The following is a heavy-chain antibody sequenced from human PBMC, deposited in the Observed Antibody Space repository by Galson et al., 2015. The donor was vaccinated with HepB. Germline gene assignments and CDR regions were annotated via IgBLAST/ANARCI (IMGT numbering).Heavy chain of an antibody. CDR3: AKDMATLVGAHDY. CDR1: GFIFSTYG. CDR2: ISGSGGST. Sequence: SLRLSCAASGFIFSTYGMSWVRQAPGKGLEWVPGISGSGGSTYYADSVEGRFTISRYNSKNTLYLQMNSLRAEDTAIFYCAKDMATLVGAHDYWGQGTLVTVSS. J-gene: IGHJ4*02. D-gene: IGHD1-26*01. V-gene: IGHV3-23*01.